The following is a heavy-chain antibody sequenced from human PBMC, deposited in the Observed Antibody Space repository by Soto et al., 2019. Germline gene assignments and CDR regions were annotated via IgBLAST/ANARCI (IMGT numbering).Heavy chain of an antibody. V-gene: IGHV3-30*18. J-gene: IGHJ6*02. CDR3: AKGIAARLFSLDV. CDR1: GFTFISYG. Sequence: SLRLSCAASGFTFISYGMHCFLQAPGKGLEWVAVISYDGSNKYYADSVKGRFTISRDNSKNTLYLQMNSLRAEDTAVYYCAKGIAARLFSLDVWGQGTTVTVSS. CDR2: ISYDGSNK. D-gene: IGHD6-6*01.